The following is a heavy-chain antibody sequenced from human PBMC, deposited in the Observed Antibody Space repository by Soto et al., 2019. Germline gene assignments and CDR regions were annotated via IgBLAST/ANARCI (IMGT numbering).Heavy chain of an antibody. CDR3: AKGLRRLLRSQYYYGLDV. CDR2: ISCSGGST. J-gene: IGHJ6*02. D-gene: IGHD3-10*01. CDR1: GFTFSPYA. V-gene: IGHV3-23*01. Sequence: GKSLILSSAASGFTFSPYAMSWVRQAPGKGLEWVSSISCSGGSTHYADSVKGRFTVSRDNSKRALSLQMSSLREEDTATYYCAKGLRRLLRSQYYYGLDVWGRGTTVTVSS.